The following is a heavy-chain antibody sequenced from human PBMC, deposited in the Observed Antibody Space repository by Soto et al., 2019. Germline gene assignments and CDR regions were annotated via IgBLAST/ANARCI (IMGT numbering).Heavy chain of an antibody. CDR3: ARAYSGRWFDP. CDR1: GGSISSYY. D-gene: IGHD5-18*01. CDR2: IYYSGST. Sequence: SETLSLTCTVSGGSISSYYWSWIRQPPGKGLEWIGYIYYSGSTNYNPSLKSRVTISVGTSKNQFSLKLSSVTAADTAVYYCARAYSGRWFDPWGQGTLVTVSS. V-gene: IGHV4-59*01. J-gene: IGHJ5*02.